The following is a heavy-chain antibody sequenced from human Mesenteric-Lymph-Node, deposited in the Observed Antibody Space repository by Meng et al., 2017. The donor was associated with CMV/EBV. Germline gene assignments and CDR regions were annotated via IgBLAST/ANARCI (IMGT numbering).Heavy chain of an antibody. CDR2: INDSGST. J-gene: IGHJ4*02. CDR1: GGSFSGYF. CDR3: ARVHYDFYSGHTYSTDY. V-gene: IGHV4-34*04. Sequence: GGSFSGYFWSWIRQPPGKGLEWIGEINDSGSTNHNPSLKSRATISVDTSKNQFSLILNSVTAADTAVYYCARVHYDFYSGHTYSTDYWGQGTLVTVSS. D-gene: IGHD3-3*01.